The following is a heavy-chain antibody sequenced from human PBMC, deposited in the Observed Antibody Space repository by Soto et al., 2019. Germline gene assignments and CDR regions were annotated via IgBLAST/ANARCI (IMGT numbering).Heavy chain of an antibody. CDR2: IRDGGEST. V-gene: IGHV3-23*01. CDR3: APHVDCRGGSCHYDAFDI. J-gene: IGHJ3*02. Sequence: EVQLLESGGGLVQPGESLRLSCAFSGFIFGNYMMTWVRQAPGKGLEWVSTIRDGGESTYYADSVKGRFTISRDNSKNTLDLQMDSLGVEDTAVYYCAPHVDCRGGSCHYDAFDIRGQGTIVTVSS. D-gene: IGHD2-15*01. CDR1: GFIFGNYM.